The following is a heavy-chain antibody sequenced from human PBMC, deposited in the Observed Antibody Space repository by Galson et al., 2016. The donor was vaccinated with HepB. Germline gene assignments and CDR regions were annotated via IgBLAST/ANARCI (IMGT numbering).Heavy chain of an antibody. CDR3: AKRHEYCPPVGCSVDD. Sequence: SLRLSCAASGFTFSKYGMHWVRQAPGKGLEWVAADSMDGRRKFYADSVKGRFTISRDNSNNMLFLQMSSLRPDDTAVYYCAKRHEYCPPVGCSVDDWGQGTLVFVSS. V-gene: IGHV3-30*18. D-gene: IGHD2/OR15-2a*01. CDR2: DSMDGRRK. J-gene: IGHJ4*02. CDR1: GFTFSKYG.